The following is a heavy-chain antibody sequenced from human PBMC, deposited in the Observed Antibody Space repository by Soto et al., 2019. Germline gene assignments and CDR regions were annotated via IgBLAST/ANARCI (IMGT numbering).Heavy chain of an antibody. V-gene: IGHV4-59*01. CDR2: IYYSGST. CDR1: GGSISSYS. J-gene: IGHJ4*02. D-gene: IGHD3-10*01. Sequence: SETLSLTCTVSGGSISSYSWSWIRQPPGKGLEWIGYIYYSGSTTYNPSLRSRVTISLDTSKNQFSLKLSSVTAADTAVYYCAGDYGSGSYRFDFWGQGTLVTVSS. CDR3: AGDYGSGSYRFDF.